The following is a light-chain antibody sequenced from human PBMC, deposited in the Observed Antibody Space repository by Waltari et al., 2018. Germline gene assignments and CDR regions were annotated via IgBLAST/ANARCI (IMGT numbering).Light chain of an antibody. V-gene: IGKV3-20*01. CDR1: QSVSSSY. CDR2: GAS. CDR3: QQYGSSPFMYA. J-gene: IGKJ2*01. Sequence: EIVLTKSPGPLSLSPGERATLSCRASQSVSSSYLAWYQQKPGQAPGLLLYGASIRATCIPDSFSSSGSGTDFTLTISRLGPEDFSVYYCQQYGSSPFMYAFGQGTKLEIK.